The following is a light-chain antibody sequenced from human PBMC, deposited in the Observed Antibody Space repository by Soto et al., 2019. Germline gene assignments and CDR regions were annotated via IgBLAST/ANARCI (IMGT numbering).Light chain of an antibody. J-gene: IGKJ5*01. CDR1: QSVGGSY. V-gene: IGKV3D-20*02. CDR2: GAS. CDR3: QVRSNWPPSIT. Sequence: EIVLTQSPGTLSLSPGERATLSCRAGQSVGGSYLAWYQQKPGQAPRLLIYGASIRATGIPARFSGSGFGTEFTLTISSLQSEDFAVYYCQVRSNWPPSITFGQGTRLEI.